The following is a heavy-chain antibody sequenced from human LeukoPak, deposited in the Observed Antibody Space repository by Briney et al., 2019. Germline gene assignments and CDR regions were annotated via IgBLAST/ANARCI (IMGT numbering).Heavy chain of an antibody. Sequence: GGSLRLSCAASGFTFSSYEMNWVRQAPGKGLEWVSHISSRGSTIYYADSVKGRFTISRDNAKNSLYLQMNSLRAEDTAVYYCARDLYSYPYGYYYYGMDVWGQGTTVTVSS. V-gene: IGHV3-48*03. CDR1: GFTFSSYE. D-gene: IGHD5-18*01. CDR3: ARDLYSYPYGYYYYGMDV. J-gene: IGHJ6*02. CDR2: ISSRGSTI.